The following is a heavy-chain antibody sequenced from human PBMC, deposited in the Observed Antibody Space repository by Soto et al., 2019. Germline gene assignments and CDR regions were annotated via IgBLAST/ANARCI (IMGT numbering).Heavy chain of an antibody. V-gene: IGHV3-74*03. Sequence: EVRLEEAGGGFVQPGGSLRVSCSGSGFIFSSFWMHWVRHGAGKGLEWVSRINGDGASLAYADSVKGRFSISRDNVKNTLHLQMNSLGADDTAVYFCAREGSLGLDVWGRGTTVTVSS. CDR3: AREGSLGLDV. CDR2: INGDGASL. J-gene: IGHJ6*02. CDR1: GFIFSSFW. D-gene: IGHD3-10*01.